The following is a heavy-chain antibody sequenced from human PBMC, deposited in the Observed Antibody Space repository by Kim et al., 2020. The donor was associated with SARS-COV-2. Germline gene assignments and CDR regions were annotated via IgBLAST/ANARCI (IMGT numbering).Heavy chain of an antibody. Sequence: TRDSPSFRGDVTISADKSISTAYLQWSSLKASDTAMYYCARRSTGWYFDLWGRGTLVTVSS. CDR3: ARRSTGWYFDL. V-gene: IGHV5-51*01. J-gene: IGHJ2*01. D-gene: IGHD4-4*01. CDR2: T.